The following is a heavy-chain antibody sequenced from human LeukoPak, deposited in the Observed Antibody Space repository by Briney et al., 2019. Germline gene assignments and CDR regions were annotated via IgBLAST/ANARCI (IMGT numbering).Heavy chain of an antibody. D-gene: IGHD3-10*01. V-gene: IGHV3-11*04. CDR1: GFTFSDYY. J-gene: IGHJ4*02. CDR3: ARDHPFYEISGPRFDS. CDR2: ISSSGSTI. Sequence: GGSLRLSCAASGFTFSDYYMSWIRQAPGKGLEWVSYISSSGSTIYYADSVKGRFTISRDNAQNSLYLLMNSLRAEDTAVYYCARDHPFYEISGPRFDSWGQGTRVTVSS.